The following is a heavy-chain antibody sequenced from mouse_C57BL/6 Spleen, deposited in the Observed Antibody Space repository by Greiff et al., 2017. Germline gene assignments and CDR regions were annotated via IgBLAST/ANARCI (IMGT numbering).Heavy chain of an antibody. CDR2: IDPENGDT. Sequence: EVQLQQSGAELVRPGASVKLSCTASGFNIKDDYMHWVKQRPEQGLEGIGWIDPENGDTESASKFQGKATITADTSSNTAYLQLSCLTSEDTAVYYCTTPYDYLSFAYWGQGTLATVSA. D-gene: IGHD2-4*01. J-gene: IGHJ3*01. CDR1: GFNIKDDY. V-gene: IGHV14-4*01. CDR3: TTPYDYLSFAY.